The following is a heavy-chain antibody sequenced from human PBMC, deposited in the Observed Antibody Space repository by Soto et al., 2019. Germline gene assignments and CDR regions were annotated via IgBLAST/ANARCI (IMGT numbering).Heavy chain of an antibody. V-gene: IGHV4-4*02. CDR3: ARVSGPYSEYLQH. D-gene: IGHD1-26*01. CDR1: GGSISSSDW. CDR2: VSHSGDT. Sequence: QVQLQESGPGLVKPSGTLSLTCAVSGGSISSSDWWSWVRQPPGKGPEWIGEVSHSGDTNYNPSLKSRVTISVDKSRTQCALKLSSVTAADTAVYSCARVSGPYSEYLQHWGQGTLVTVSS. J-gene: IGHJ1*01.